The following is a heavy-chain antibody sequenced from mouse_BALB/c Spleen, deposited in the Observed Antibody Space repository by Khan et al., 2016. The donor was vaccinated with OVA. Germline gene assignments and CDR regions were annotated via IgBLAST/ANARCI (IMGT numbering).Heavy chain of an antibody. Sequence: DVKLVESGGGLVQPGGSRKLSCAASGFTFSSYGMHWVRQAPEKGLEWVAYISGDSNTIYYADTVKGRFTISRDNPKNNLFLQMTSLMSEDTARYYCATSYFYGYYFDYWGPGTTLTVSS. J-gene: IGHJ2*01. V-gene: IGHV5-17*02. CDR2: ISGDSNTI. CDR1: GFTFSSYG. D-gene: IGHD1-1*01. CDR3: ATSYFYGYYFDY.